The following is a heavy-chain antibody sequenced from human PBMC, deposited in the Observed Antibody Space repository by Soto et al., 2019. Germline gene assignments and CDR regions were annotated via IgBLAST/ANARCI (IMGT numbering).Heavy chain of an antibody. CDR3: ARARGRGVDIDHMDV. D-gene: IGHD5-12*01. CDR1: GGTFSSYA. V-gene: IGHV1-69*13. Sequence: GASVKVSCKASGGTFSSYAISWVRQAPGQGLEWMGGIIPIFGTANYAQKFQGRVTITADESTSTAYMELSSLRSEDTAVYYCARARGRGVDIDHMDVWGQGTTVTVSS. J-gene: IGHJ6*02. CDR2: IIPIFGTA.